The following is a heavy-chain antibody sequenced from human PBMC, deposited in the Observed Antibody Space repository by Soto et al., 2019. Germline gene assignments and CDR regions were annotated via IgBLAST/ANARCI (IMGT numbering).Heavy chain of an antibody. Sequence: QAGGSLRLSCAASGFTFSTYAMSWVRQGPGKGLEWVSVIYSGGSTYYADSVKGRFTISRDNSKNTLYLQMNSLRAEDTAVYYCARITRINLTWGQGTLVTVSS. CDR3: ARITRINLT. CDR2: IYSGGST. CDR1: GFTFSTYA. V-gene: IGHV3-53*01. J-gene: IGHJ5*02.